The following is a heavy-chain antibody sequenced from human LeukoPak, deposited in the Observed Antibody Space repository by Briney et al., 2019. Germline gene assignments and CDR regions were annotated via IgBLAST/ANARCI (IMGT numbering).Heavy chain of an antibody. CDR1: GFTFSSYD. Sequence: GGSLRLSCAASGFTFSSYDLTWVRQSPGKGLEGVSAINARGYTPYYADSVKGRITISRDDSKNTLYLHMTCLRVEDPAVYYCARPKHLRILGRAMDVWGQGTTVTVS. J-gene: IGHJ6*02. D-gene: IGHD3/OR15-3a*01. V-gene: IGHV3-23*01. CDR2: INARGYTP. CDR3: ARPKHLRILGRAMDV.